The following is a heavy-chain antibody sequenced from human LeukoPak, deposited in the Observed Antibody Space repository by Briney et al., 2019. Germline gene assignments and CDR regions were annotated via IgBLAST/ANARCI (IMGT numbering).Heavy chain of an antibody. CDR3: ARDLSWLVFDY. J-gene: IGHJ4*02. Sequence: PSETLSLTCTVCGGCISSYYWSWIRQPPGKGLEWIGYIYYSGSTNYNPSLQSRVTISVDTCKNQFSLKLSSVTAADTAVYYCARDLSWLVFDYWGQGTLVTVSS. D-gene: IGHD6-19*01. V-gene: IGHV4-59*01. CDR1: GGCISSYY. CDR2: IYYSGST.